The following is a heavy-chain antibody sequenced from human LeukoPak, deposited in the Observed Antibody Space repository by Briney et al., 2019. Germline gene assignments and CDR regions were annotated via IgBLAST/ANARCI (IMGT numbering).Heavy chain of an antibody. CDR1: GFTFSSYA. Sequence: GGSLRLSCAASGFTFSSYAMSWVRQAPGKGLEWVSAISGSGGSTYYADSVKGRFTISRDNGKKELYLQMNSLGAEDTAVYYCAVKGGFNDWDAPFDYWGQGTLVTVSS. D-gene: IGHD3-9*01. V-gene: IGHV3-23*01. J-gene: IGHJ4*02. CDR2: ISGSGGST. CDR3: AVKGGFNDWDAPFDY.